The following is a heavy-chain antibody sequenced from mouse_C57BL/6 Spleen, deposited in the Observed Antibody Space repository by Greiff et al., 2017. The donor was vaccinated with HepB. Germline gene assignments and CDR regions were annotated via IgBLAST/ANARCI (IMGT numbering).Heavy chain of an antibody. V-gene: IGHV1-76*01. CDR2: IYPGSGNT. J-gene: IGHJ3*01. CDR3: ARGAYEPRGAWFAY. Sequence: QVQLQQSGAELVRPGASVKLSCKASGYTFTDYYINWVKQRPGQGLEWIARIYPGSGNTYYNEKFKGKATLTAEKSSSTAYMQLSSLTSEDSAVYFCARGAYEPRGAWFAYWGQGTLVTVSA. CDR1: GYTFTDYY. D-gene: IGHD2-10*02.